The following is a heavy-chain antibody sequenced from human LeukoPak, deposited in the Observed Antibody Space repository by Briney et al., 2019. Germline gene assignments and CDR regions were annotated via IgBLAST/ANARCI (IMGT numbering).Heavy chain of an antibody. Sequence: SETLSLTCSVSGGSIRNYYWTWIRQPPGKGLEWIGHVSNSGSTKYNPSLKSRVTISIDTSKKHFSLKLSSVTAADTAVYYCARDPKWRATTGTTAAFDIWGQGTMVTVSS. CDR3: ARDPKWRATTGTTAAFDI. CDR2: VSNSGST. V-gene: IGHV4-4*08. CDR1: GGSIRNYY. J-gene: IGHJ3*02. D-gene: IGHD1-1*01.